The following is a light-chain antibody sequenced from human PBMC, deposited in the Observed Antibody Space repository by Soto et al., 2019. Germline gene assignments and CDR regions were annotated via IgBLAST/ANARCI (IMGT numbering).Light chain of an antibody. CDR1: QSISSW. J-gene: IGKJ1*01. CDR2: DDS. V-gene: IGKV1-5*01. CDR3: QQYNSYRT. Sequence: DIQITQSPSTLSASLAETATITCRASQSISSWLAWYQQKPGKAPKLLIYDDSSLESGVPSRFSGSGSGTEFTLTMSSLQTDDFATYYCQQYNSYRTFGQGTKVDIK.